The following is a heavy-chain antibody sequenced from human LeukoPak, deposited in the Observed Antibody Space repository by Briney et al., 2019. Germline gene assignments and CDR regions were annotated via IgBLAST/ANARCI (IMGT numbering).Heavy chain of an antibody. CDR3: ARDDYAPDY. CDR1: GFAFMNYH. Sequence: GGSLRLSCAASGFAFMNYHMHWVRQAPGKGLEWVALVLYDGRTAYYADSVKGRFTISRDNSKSTLFLQMNSLTSEDTAVYYCARDDYAPDYWGQGTLVTVSS. CDR2: VLYDGRTA. D-gene: IGHD2-2*01. V-gene: IGHV3-30*04. J-gene: IGHJ4*02.